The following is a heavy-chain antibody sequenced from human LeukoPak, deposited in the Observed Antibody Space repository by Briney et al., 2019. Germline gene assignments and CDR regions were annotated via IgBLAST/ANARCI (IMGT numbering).Heavy chain of an antibody. J-gene: IGHJ4*02. CDR3: ARTTPEGPETYYYDIDY. CDR2: IYYSGST. D-gene: IGHD3-22*01. V-gene: IGHV4-39*07. CDR1: GGSISSSSYY. Sequence: KPSETLSLTCTVSGGSISSSSYYWGWIRQPPGKGLEWIGSIYYSGSTYYNPSLKSRVTISVDTSKNQFSLKLSSVTAADTAVYYCARTTPEGPETYYYDIDYWGQGTLVTVSS.